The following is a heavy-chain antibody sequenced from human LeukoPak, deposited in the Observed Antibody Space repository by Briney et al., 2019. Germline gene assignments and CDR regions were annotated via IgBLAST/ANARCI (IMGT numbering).Heavy chain of an antibody. CDR3: ARGHKYRYGYTVTELGSGYFDY. CDR2: INHSGNT. Sequence: SETLSLTCAVDGGSFSGYYWNWIRQPPGKGLEWIGGINHSGNTNYNPSLKSRVTISVDTSKNQFSLRLSSVTAADTAVYFCARGHKYRYGYTVTELGSGYFDYWGQGTLVTVSS. D-gene: IGHD5-18*01. V-gene: IGHV4-34*01. J-gene: IGHJ4*02. CDR1: GGSFSGYY.